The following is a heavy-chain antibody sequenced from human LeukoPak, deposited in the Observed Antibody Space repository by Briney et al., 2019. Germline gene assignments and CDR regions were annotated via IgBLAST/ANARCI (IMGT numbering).Heavy chain of an antibody. Sequence: GRSLRLPCVASGFTFDEVRQAPGKGLEWVSGLNWNGSKVVYADSVKGRFTISRDNAKSSLYLQMNSLRAEDTAVYYCARVRWFGEGLLMDVWGKGTTVTISS. CDR1: GFTFDE. V-gene: IGHV3-9*01. D-gene: IGHD3-10*01. J-gene: IGHJ6*03. CDR2: LNWNGSKV. CDR3: ARVRWFGEGLLMDV.